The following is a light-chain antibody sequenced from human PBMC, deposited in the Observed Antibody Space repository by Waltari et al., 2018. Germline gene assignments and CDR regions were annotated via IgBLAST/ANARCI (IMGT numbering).Light chain of an antibody. CDR1: QGISSY. CDR2: AAS. Sequence: DIQLTQSPSFLSASVGDRVTITCRASQGISSYLTWFQQKPGKAPKLLIDAASTLQSGVPSRFSGSGSGTEFTLTISSLQPEDFATYYCHQVNTYPLTFGGGTKVEIK. J-gene: IGKJ4*01. CDR3: HQVNTYPLT. V-gene: IGKV1-9*01.